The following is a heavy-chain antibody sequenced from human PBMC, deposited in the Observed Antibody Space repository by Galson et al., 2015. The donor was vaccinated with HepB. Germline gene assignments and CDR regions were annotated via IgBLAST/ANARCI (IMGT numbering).Heavy chain of an antibody. D-gene: IGHD2-21*01. CDR1: GYTFTSYG. J-gene: IGHJ6*02. Sequence: SVKVSCKASGYTFTSYGLSWVRQAPGQGLEWMGWIGAYNGKANYAQKFQGRVTMTTDTSTSTAYMELRSLRSDDTAVYYCARDIEVVPGEFRGLYYYNYYGMDVWGQGTTVTVAS. CDR2: IGAYNGKA. V-gene: IGHV1-18*04. CDR3: ARDIEVVPGEFRGLYYYNYYGMDV.